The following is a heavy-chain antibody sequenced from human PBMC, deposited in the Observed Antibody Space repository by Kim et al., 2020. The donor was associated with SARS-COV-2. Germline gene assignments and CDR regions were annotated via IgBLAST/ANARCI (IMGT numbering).Heavy chain of an antibody. CDR3: ARWITSFDY. J-gene: IGHJ4*02. V-gene: IGHV3-23*01. CDR1: GFTFSNYA. Sequence: GGSLRLSCAASGFTFSNYAINWVRQAPGKGLEWVSAISSGGDYILYADSVKGRFIISRDNSRNTVSLQMNSLRAEDTALYYCARWITSFDYWGQGTLVT. D-gene: IGHD2-2*03. CDR2: ISSGGDYI.